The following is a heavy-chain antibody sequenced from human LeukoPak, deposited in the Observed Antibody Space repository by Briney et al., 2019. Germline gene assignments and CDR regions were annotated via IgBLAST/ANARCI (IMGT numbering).Heavy chain of an antibody. V-gene: IGHV1-46*01. J-gene: IGHJ4*02. CDR2: INPSGGST. Sequence: ASVKVSCKASGYTFTNYYMHWVRQAPGQGLEWMGIINPSGGSTSYEQKFQGRVTMTRDTSTSTVYMELRSLRSDDTAVYYCARENPVGATRDFDYWGQGTLVTVSS. CDR3: ARENPVGATRDFDY. CDR1: GYTFTNYY. D-gene: IGHD1-26*01.